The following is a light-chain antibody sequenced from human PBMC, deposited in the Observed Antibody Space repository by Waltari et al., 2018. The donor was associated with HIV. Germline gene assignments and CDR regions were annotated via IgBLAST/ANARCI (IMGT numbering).Light chain of an antibody. CDR3: QSAHNSHTI. Sequence: SYDLTQAPSVSVTPGQTAKIPCSGDALSRHFVSWYRQKPGQAPMMIIFQDVQRPSGIPALFSASTSGTIATLTISEVQAEDEADYYCQSAHNSHTIFGGGTKLTVL. J-gene: IGLJ2*01. CDR2: QDV. V-gene: IGLV3-25*03. CDR1: ALSRHF.